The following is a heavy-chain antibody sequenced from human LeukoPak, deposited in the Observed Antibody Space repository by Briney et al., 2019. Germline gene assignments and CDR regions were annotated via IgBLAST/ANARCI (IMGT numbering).Heavy chain of an antibody. V-gene: IGHV3-15*01. Sequence: GGSLKLSCAASGFTFSNAWMSWVRQAPGKGLEWVGRIKSKTDGGTTDYAAPVKGRFTISRDDSKNTLCLQMNSLKTEDTAVYYCTTIYTVAKRAGYWGQGTLVTVSS. CDR1: GFTFSNAW. CDR3: TTIYTVAKRAGY. D-gene: IGHD4-23*01. CDR2: IKSKTDGGTT. J-gene: IGHJ4*02.